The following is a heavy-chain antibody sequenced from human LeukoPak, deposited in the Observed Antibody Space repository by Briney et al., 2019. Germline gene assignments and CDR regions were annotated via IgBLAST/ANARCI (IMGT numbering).Heavy chain of an antibody. V-gene: IGHV4-30-4*08. D-gene: IGHD4-11*01. CDR2: IYYSGRT. J-gene: IGHJ6*03. Sequence: SETLSLTCTVSGVSISSGDYYWSWIRQPPGKGLEWIGYIYYSGRTYSNPALNSLVTISVDTSENQSSLKLSSVTAADTAVYYCASITTVTTYYYYDFYMDVWGKGTTVTVSS. CDR3: ASITTVTTYYYYDFYMDV. CDR1: GVSISSGDYY.